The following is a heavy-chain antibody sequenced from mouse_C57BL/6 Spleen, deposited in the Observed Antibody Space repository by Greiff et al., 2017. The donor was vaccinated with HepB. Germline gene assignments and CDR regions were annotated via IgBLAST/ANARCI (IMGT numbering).Heavy chain of an antibody. V-gene: IGHV14-4*01. D-gene: IGHD2-5*01. CDR2: IDPENGDT. Sequence: VQLQQSGAELVRPGASVKLSCTASGFNIKDDYMHWVKQRPEQGLEWIGWIDPENGDTEYASKFQGKATIPADTSSNTAYLQLSSLTSEDTAVYYCTTSGSNYGYFDYWGQGTTLTVSS. J-gene: IGHJ2*01. CDR1: GFNIKDDY. CDR3: TTSGSNYGYFDY.